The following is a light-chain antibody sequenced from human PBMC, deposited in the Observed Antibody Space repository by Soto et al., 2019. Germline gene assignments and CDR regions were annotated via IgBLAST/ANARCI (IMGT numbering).Light chain of an antibody. Sequence: EIVMTQSPGTLSLSPWERATLSCRASQSVSSRLAWYQQKPGQAPRLLIYDASSRASGVPDRFSGSGSGTDITLTISRLEPEDFAVYYCQHYGSSRTFGQGTKVDIK. CDR2: DAS. CDR1: QSVSSR. J-gene: IGKJ1*01. CDR3: QHYGSSRT. V-gene: IGKV3-20*01.